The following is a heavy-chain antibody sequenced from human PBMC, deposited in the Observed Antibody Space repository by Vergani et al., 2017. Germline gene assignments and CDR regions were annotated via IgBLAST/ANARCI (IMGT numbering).Heavy chain of an antibody. CDR2: IKQDGSAK. V-gene: IGHV3-7*03. CDR1: GFTFSSYW. D-gene: IGHD3-16*01. Sequence: EVQLVESGGGLVQPGGSLRLSCAASGFTFSSYWMSWVRQAPGKGLEWVANIKQDGSAKYYVDSVKGRFTISRDNAKNSLYLQMNSLRAEDTAVYYCAGDGHRGGDDAFDIWGQGTMVTVSS. J-gene: IGHJ3*02. CDR3: AGDGHRGGDDAFDI.